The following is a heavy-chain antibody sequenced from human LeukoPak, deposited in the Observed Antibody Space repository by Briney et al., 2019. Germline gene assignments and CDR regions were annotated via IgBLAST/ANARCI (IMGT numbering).Heavy chain of an antibody. Sequence: GGSLRLSCAASGFTFSSFAMAWVRQAPGKGLEWVSTVSGSAGRTDYADSVKGRFTISRDNLKNTLYLQMNGLRAEDTAVYYCAKNRGHCVDGVCHNYYYMDVWGRGTTVTVSS. D-gene: IGHD2-8*02. CDR2: VSGSAGRT. CDR3: AKNRGHCVDGVCHNYYYMDV. CDR1: GFTFSSFA. V-gene: IGHV3-23*01. J-gene: IGHJ6*03.